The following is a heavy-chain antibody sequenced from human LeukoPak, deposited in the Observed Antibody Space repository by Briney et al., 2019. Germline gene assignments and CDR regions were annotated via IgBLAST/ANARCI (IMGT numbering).Heavy chain of an antibody. Sequence: GASVKVSCKASGYSFTGNNMRWVRQAPGQALERMGYINPNIGGTDYTQKIQGRVTMTTETSISTAYMELSKLSSDNTAEYYVSGLGGDDPYYFDFWGQGTLVGVSS. J-gene: IGHJ4*02. D-gene: IGHD5-12*01. CDR1: GYSFTGNN. CDR2: INPNIGGT. CDR3: SGLGGDDPYYFDF. V-gene: IGHV1-2*02.